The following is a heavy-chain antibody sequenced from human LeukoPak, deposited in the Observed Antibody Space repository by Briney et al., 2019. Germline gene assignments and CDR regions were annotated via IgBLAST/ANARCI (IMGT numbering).Heavy chain of an antibody. CDR1: GYSFTAADN. J-gene: IGHJ4*02. D-gene: IGHD5-12*01. Sequence: ASLKVSCKASGYSFTAADNIHWLRQAPGQGPEFMGWINPNSGDTRYAQKFQGRVTVTRDTVISTAYMELNSLTSDDTAVYYCARDPRGTYDYWGQGTLVTVSS. CDR3: ARDPRGTYDY. V-gene: IGHV1-2*02. CDR2: INPNSGDT.